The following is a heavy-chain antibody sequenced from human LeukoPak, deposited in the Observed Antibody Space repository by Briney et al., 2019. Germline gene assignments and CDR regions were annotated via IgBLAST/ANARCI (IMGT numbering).Heavy chain of an antibody. V-gene: IGHV4-4*07. D-gene: IGHD1/OR15-1a*01. J-gene: IGHJ4*02. CDR2: MYSSGST. Sequence: SETLSLTCTVSGGSVSGYFWNWIRQPAGKGLEWIGRMYSSGSTNYSPSLKSRLTMSVDTSKNQFSLKLSSVTAADTAVYYCARGEHTFDYWGQGTLVTVSS. CDR3: ARGEHTFDY. CDR1: GGSVSGYF.